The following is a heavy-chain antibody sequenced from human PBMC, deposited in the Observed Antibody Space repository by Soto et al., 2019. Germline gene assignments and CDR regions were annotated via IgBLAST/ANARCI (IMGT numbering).Heavy chain of an antibody. V-gene: IGHV4-39*07. J-gene: IGHJ6*02. CDR1: GDSISRSSYN. D-gene: IGHD3-22*01. CDR2: INYNGST. Sequence: SETLSLTCSVSGDSISRSSYNWGWIRQYPGEGLEWIASINYNGSTYYNPSLKSRVTISVDTSKNQFSLKLSSVTAADTAVYYCARDQHYYDSSGYYYYYGMDVWGQGTMVTVSS. CDR3: ARDQHYYDSSGYYYYYGMDV.